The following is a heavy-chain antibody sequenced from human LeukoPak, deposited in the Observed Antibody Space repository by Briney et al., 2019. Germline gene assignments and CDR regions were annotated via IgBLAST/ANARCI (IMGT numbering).Heavy chain of an antibody. Sequence: SETLSLTCTVSSGSINSYYWAWIRQAAGRRLEWVGRVHVSGSTNYNPSLRSRVAISPDRSKNQFSLTVRSLTAADTAVYYCARDDSSRDDSGAYHYWGQGILVTVSS. CDR2: VHVSGST. CDR1: SGSINSYY. CDR3: ARDDSSRDDSGAYHY. V-gene: IGHV4-4*07. J-gene: IGHJ4*02. D-gene: IGHD3-22*01.